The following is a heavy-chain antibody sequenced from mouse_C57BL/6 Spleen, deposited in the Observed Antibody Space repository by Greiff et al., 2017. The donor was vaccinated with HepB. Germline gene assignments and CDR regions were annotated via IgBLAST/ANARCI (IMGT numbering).Heavy chain of an antibody. V-gene: IGHV1-26*01. CDR3: AVITTVVAPCY. CDR1: GYTFTDYY. J-gene: IGHJ2*01. Sequence: EVQLQQSGPELVKPGASVKISCKASGYTFTDYYMNWVKQSHGKSLEWIGDINHNNGGTSYNQKFKGKATLTVDKSSSTAYMELRSLTSEDSAVYYCAVITTVVAPCYWGQGTTLTVSS. CDR2: INHNNGGT. D-gene: IGHD1-1*01.